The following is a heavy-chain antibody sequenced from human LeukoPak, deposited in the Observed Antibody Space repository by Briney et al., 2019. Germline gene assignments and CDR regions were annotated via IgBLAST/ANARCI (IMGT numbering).Heavy chain of an antibody. Sequence: GGSLRLSCAASGFTFSSYAMSWVRQAPGKGLEWVSAISGSGGSTYYADSVKGRFTISRDNSKNTLYLQMNSLRAEYAAVYYCAKGQIQLWLVDPLDVWGQGTTVTVSS. CDR3: AKGQIQLWLVDPLDV. CDR1: GFTFSSYA. J-gene: IGHJ6*02. D-gene: IGHD5-18*01. V-gene: IGHV3-23*01. CDR2: ISGSGGST.